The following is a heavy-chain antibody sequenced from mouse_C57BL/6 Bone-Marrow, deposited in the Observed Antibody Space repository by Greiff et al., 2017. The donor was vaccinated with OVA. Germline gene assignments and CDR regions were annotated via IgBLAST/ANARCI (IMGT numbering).Heavy chain of an antibody. V-gene: IGHV1-81*01. CDR3: AENLGRVAY. CDR1: GYTFTSYG. J-gene: IGHJ3*01. D-gene: IGHD4-1*01. Sequence: QVQLKQSGAELARPGASVKLSCKASGYTFTSYGISWVKQRTGQGLEWIGEIYPRSGNTYYNEKFKGKATLTADKSSSTAYMELRSLTSEDSAVYFCAENLGRVAYWGQGTLVTVSA. CDR2: IYPRSGNT.